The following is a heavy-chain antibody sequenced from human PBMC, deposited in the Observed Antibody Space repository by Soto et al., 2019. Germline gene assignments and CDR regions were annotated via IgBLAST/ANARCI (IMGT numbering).Heavy chain of an antibody. Sequence: SETLSLTCTVSGGSVSSGGFYWGWIRQPPGKGLEWIGNIYYSGSTYYNPSLKSRVTISVDTSKNQFSLKLSSVTAADTAVYYCASNLLLWFGELDDYYYGMDVWGQGTTVTVSS. CDR1: GGSVSSGGFY. CDR3: ASNLLLWFGELDDYYYGMDV. D-gene: IGHD3-10*01. J-gene: IGHJ6*02. V-gene: IGHV4-39*01. CDR2: IYYSGST.